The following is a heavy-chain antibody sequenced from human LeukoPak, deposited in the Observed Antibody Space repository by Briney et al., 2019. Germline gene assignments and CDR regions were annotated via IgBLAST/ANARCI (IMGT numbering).Heavy chain of an antibody. CDR2: IRSKANSYAT. V-gene: IGHV3-73*01. Sequence: GGSLRLSCAASGFTFSGSAMHWVRQASGKGLEWVGRIRSKANSYATAYAASVKGRFTISRDDSKNTAYLQMNSLKTEDTAVYYCTSPGSRVDYWGQGTLSPSPQ. D-gene: IGHD1-26*01. J-gene: IGHJ4*02. CDR3: TSPGSRVDY. CDR1: GFTFSGSA.